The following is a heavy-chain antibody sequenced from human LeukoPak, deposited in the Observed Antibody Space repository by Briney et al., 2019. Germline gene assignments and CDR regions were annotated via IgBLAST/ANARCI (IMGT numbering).Heavy chain of an antibody. CDR1: GFTVSSSN. J-gene: IGHJ4*02. V-gene: IGHV3-66*01. D-gene: IGHD6-19*01. CDR3: AKIAVAYFDY. Sequence: GGSLRLSCAASGFTVSSSNMGWVRQAPGKGLEWVSVIYSGGATYYPDSVKARFIISRGLSKNTLFLQMHDLRAEDTAVYYCAKIAVAYFDYWGQGTLVTVSS. CDR2: IYSGGAT.